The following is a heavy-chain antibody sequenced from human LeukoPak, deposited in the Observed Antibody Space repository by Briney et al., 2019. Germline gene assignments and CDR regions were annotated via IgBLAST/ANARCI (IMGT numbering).Heavy chain of an antibody. J-gene: IGHJ5*02. V-gene: IGHV4-59*01. CDR3: SRVDDSSAFDP. CDR2: IYYSGST. CDR1: GGSISGSY. D-gene: IGHD3-22*01. Sequence: PSETQSLTCTVSGGSISGSYWSWIRQPPGKTLEWVGYIYYSGSTNYNPSLKSRVTISIDTSKNQFFLKLTSVTAADTAVYYCSRVDDSSAFDPWGQGTLVTVSS.